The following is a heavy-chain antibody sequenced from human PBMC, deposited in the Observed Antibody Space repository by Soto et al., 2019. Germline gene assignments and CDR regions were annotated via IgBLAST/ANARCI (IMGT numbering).Heavy chain of an antibody. V-gene: IGHV4-38-2*02. D-gene: IGHD4-4*01. CDR2: IYHTGDT. J-gene: IGHJ5*02. CDR3: ARDSNSLDP. CDR1: TYSISSGFF. Sequence: SETLSLTCVVSTYSISSGFFWAWIRQPPGKGLEWVGSIYHTGDTYYNPPLRSQVTMSVDTSKNQFSLKMTYLTAADTAVYFCARDSNSLDPWGQGILVTVSS.